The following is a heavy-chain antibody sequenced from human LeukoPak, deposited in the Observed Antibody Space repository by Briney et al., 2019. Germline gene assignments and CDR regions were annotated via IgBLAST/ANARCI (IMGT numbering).Heavy chain of an antibody. J-gene: IGHJ4*02. CDR2: IRYDGSNT. Sequence: PGRSLRLSCAASGFTFSNYGMHWVRQAPGNGLEWVAFIRYDGSNTYYADSVKGRFTISRDNSKNTLYLQMNSLRAEDTAVYYCAKDTRKIYSTFAYWGQGTLVTVSS. V-gene: IGHV3-30*02. CDR3: AKDTRKIYSTFAY. D-gene: IGHD2-21*01. CDR1: GFTFSNYG.